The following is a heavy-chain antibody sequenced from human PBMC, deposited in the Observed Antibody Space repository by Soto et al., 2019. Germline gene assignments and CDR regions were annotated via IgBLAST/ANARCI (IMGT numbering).Heavy chain of an antibody. J-gene: IGHJ6*02. D-gene: IGHD1-1*01. V-gene: IGHV1-69*12. CDR2: IIPIFGTA. Sequence: QVQLVQSGAEVKKPGSSVKVSCKASGGTFSSYAISWVRQAPGQGLEWMGGIIPIFGTANYAQKFQGRVTITADESTITAYMELSSLRSEDTAVYYCARVRAPKGGMERPYYYYYYGMDVWGQGTTVTVSS. CDR3: ARVRAPKGGMERPYYYYYYGMDV. CDR1: GGTFSSYA.